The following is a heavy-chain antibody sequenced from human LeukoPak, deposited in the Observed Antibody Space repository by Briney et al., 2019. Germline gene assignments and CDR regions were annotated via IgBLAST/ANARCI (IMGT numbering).Heavy chain of an antibody. J-gene: IGHJ4*02. V-gene: IGHV5-51*01. CDR3: ARGDSSSWSPTYFDY. Sequence: GESLKISCKGSGYSSTSYWIGWVRQMLGKGLEWMGIIYPGDSDTRYSPSFQGQVTISADKSISTAYLQWSSLKASDTAMYYCARGDSSSWSPTYFDYWGQGTLVTVSS. CDR2: IYPGDSDT. D-gene: IGHD6-13*01. CDR1: GYSSTSYW.